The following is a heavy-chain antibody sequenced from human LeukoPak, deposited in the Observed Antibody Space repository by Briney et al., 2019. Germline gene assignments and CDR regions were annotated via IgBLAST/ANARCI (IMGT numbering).Heavy chain of an antibody. D-gene: IGHD2-15*01. J-gene: IGHJ4*02. Sequence: GGSLRLSCAASGFTFSNAWMSWVRQAPGKGLEWVSSISSSSSYIYYADSVKGRFTISRDNAKNSLYLQMNSLRAEDTAVYYCARDCRVWPYYFDYWGQGTLVTVSS. CDR3: ARDCRVWPYYFDY. V-gene: IGHV3-21*01. CDR1: GFTFSNAW. CDR2: ISSSSSYI.